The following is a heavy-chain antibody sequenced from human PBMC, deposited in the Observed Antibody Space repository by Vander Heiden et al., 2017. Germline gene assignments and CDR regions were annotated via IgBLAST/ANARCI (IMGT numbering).Heavy chain of an antibody. Sequence: QLQLQESGPGVVKPSETLSLTCAVSGVPVSRSPYHRGWIRQSPGRGLEWIGSLYHKVTADYNPSLKTRVTIFADTAKNEVSLKLRSVTAADTVLDYGARHFNGSVRGRFDPWGQGIQVTVSS. CDR2: LYHKVTA. CDR1: GVPVSRSPYH. CDR3: ARHFNGSVRGRFDP. V-gene: IGHV4-39*01. J-gene: IGHJ5*02. D-gene: IGHD3-10*01.